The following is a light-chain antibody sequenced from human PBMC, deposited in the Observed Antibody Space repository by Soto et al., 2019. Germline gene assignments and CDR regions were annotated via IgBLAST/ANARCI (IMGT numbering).Light chain of an antibody. CDR2: GAS. Sequence: DIQMAQSPSSLSASVGDTITITCRASRNINTYLNWYQQKPGKAPKLLIFGASSLQSGVPSRFSGSGSRTDFTLTINSLQPEDFATYCCQRTSAAPFTFGPGTKVDIK. J-gene: IGKJ3*01. V-gene: IGKV1-39*01. CDR3: QRTSAAPFT. CDR1: RNINTY.